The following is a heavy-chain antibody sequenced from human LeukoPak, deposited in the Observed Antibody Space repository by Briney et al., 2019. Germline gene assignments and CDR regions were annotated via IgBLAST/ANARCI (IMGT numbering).Heavy chain of an antibody. Sequence: SVKVSCHASGGTFLSYAISWLREAPGQGLEWMGGIIPIFGTANYAQKLQGRVTITADESTSTAYMELSSLRSEDTAVYYCARRGGLGSGSYYNEYFQHWGQGTLVTVSS. CDR1: GGTFLSYA. CDR2: IIPIFGTA. J-gene: IGHJ1*01. D-gene: IGHD3-10*01. CDR3: ARRGGLGSGSYYNEYFQH. V-gene: IGHV1-69*01.